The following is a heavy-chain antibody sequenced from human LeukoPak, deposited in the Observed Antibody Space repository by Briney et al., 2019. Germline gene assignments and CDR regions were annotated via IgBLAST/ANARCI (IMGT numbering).Heavy chain of an antibody. J-gene: IGHJ5*02. CDR2: ISSSSSYI. CDR3: ASGSGSYYYWFDP. D-gene: IGHD3-10*01. V-gene: IGHV3-21*01. CDR1: GFTFSSYS. Sequence: GGSLRLSCAASGFTFSSYSMNWVRQAPGKGLEWVSSISSSSSYIYYADSVKGRFTISRDNAKNSLYLQMNSLRAEDTAVYYCASGSGSYYYWFDPWGQGTLVTVSS.